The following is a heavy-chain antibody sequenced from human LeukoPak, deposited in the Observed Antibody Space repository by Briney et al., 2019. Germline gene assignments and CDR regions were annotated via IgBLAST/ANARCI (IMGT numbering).Heavy chain of an antibody. Sequence: GASVKVSCKASGYTFTGYYMHWVRQAPGQGLEWMGWINPNSGGTNYAQKFQGRVTMTRDTSISTAYMELSRLRSDDTAVYYCARPYRPGYSYGLEYPFDPWGQGTLVTVSS. V-gene: IGHV1-2*02. J-gene: IGHJ5*02. CDR3: ARPYRPGYSYGLEYPFDP. CDR1: GYTFTGYY. CDR2: INPNSGGT. D-gene: IGHD5-18*01.